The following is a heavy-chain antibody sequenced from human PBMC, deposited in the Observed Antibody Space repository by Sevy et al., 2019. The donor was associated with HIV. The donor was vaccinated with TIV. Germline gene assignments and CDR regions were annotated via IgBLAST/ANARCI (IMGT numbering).Heavy chain of an antibody. D-gene: IGHD1-26*01. CDR2: LYSGGSP. J-gene: IGHJ4*02. Sequence: GGSLRLSCAASEFTVSSSDMSWVRQAPGKGLEWVSILYSGGSPYYAASVKGRFAVSRDNSKKTLYLQMNSLRAEDTAVYYCARAGTGSYRAYFDYWGQGTLVTVSS. V-gene: IGHV3-53*01. CDR3: ARAGTGSYRAYFDY. CDR1: EFTVSSSD.